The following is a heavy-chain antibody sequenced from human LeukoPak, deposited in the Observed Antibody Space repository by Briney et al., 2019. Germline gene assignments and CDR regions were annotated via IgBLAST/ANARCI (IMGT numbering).Heavy chain of an antibody. CDR1: GGSISSGSYY. J-gene: IGHJ5*02. D-gene: IGHD1-14*01. CDR3: ARLNKPGWFDP. CDR2: IYTSGST. Sequence: SETLSLTCTVSGGSISSGSYYWSWIRQPAGKGLEWIGRIYTSGSTNYNPSLKSRVTISVDTSKNQFSLKLSSVTAADTAVYYCARLNKPGWFDPWGQGTLVTVSS. V-gene: IGHV4-61*02.